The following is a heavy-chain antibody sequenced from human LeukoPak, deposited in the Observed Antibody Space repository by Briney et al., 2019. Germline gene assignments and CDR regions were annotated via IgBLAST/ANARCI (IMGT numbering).Heavy chain of an antibody. CDR3: ARGLGYSYGYGIDY. Sequence: QSGGSLRLSCVASGFPFSSYGTHWVRQAPGKGLEWVAVIWSVGGAEYYADSVKGRFTISRDNSKNTLYLQMNSLRAEDTALYYCARGLGYSYGYGIDYWGQGTLVTVSS. V-gene: IGHV3-33*01. D-gene: IGHD5-18*01. CDR2: IWSVGGAE. J-gene: IGHJ4*02. CDR1: GFPFSSYG.